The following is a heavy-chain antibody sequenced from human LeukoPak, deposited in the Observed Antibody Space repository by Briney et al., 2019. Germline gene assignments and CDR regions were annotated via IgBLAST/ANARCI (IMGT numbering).Heavy chain of an antibody. CDR1: GGSISSYY. CDR2: IYTSGSA. Sequence: SETLSLTCTVSGGSISSYYWSWIRQPAGKGLEWIGRIYTSGSANYNPSPKSRVTMSVDTSKNHFSLKLSSVTAADTAVYYCARGIGRRTFDIWGQGTMVTVSS. V-gene: IGHV4-4*07. J-gene: IGHJ3*02. D-gene: IGHD1-26*01. CDR3: ARGIGRRTFDI.